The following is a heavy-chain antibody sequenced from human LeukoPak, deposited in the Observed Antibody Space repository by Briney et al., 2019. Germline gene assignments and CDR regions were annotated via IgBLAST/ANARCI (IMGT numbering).Heavy chain of an antibody. Sequence: GGSLRLSCAASGVAFSSDAMSWGREAPGKGLEGVSVISGSGDSTYFIDSVKGRFTISRDNSKNTLDLQMNSLRAEDTAVYYCAKGGVTMGIIDYWGQGTLVTVSS. V-gene: IGHV3-23*01. J-gene: IGHJ4*02. CDR1: GVAFSSDA. D-gene: IGHD3-10*01. CDR2: ISGSGDST. CDR3: AKGGVTMGIIDY.